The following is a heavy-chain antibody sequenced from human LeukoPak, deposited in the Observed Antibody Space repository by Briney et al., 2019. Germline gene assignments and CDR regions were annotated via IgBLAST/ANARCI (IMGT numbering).Heavy chain of an antibody. CDR1: GGSFSGYY. Sequence: SETLSLTCAVYGGSFSGYYWSWIRQPPGKGLEWIGEINHSGSTNYNPSLKGRVTISVDTSKNQFSLKLSSVTAADTAVYYCARAGGRNGYWRSTLWFDPWGQGTLVTVSS. J-gene: IGHJ5*02. V-gene: IGHV4-34*01. D-gene: IGHD2-2*03. CDR2: INHSGST. CDR3: ARAGGRNGYWRSTLWFDP.